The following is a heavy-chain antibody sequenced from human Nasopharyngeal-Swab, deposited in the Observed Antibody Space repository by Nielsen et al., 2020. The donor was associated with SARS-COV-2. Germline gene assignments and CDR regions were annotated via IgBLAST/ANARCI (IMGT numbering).Heavy chain of an antibody. CDR3: ARGVNWNYSSDY. CDR1: GGSISSSSYY. J-gene: IGHJ4*02. V-gene: IGHV4-39*01. CDR2: IYYSGST. D-gene: IGHD1-7*01. Sequence: GSLRLTCTVSGGSISSSSYYWGWIRQPPGKGLEWIGSIYYSGSTYYNPSLKSRVTISVDTSKNQFSLKLSSVTAADTAVYYCARGVNWNYSSDYWGQGTLVTVSS.